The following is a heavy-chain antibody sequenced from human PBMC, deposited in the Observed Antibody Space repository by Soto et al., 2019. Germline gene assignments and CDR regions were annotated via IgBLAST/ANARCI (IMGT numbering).Heavy chain of an antibody. CDR2: TYYKSKWYN. CDR1: GDSVSSTSVA. V-gene: IGHV6-1*01. J-gene: IGHJ4*02. CDR3: ARGKLERRPCFDY. D-gene: IGHD1-1*01. Sequence: SQTLSLTCAISGDSVSSTSVAWNSIRQSPSRGLEWLGRTYYKSKWYNDYAVSVKSRITINPDTSKNQFSLQLNSVTPDDAAVYYCARGKLERRPCFDYWGQGTLVTVSS.